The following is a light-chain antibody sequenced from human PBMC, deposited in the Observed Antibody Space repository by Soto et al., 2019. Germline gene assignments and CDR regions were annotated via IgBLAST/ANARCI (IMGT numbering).Light chain of an antibody. CDR3: CSYAGSSTPPYG. V-gene: IGLV2-23*02. CDR1: SSDVGSYNL. Sequence: QSALTQPASVSGSPGQSITISCTGTSSDVGSYNLVSWYQQHPGKAPKLMISEVSKRPSGVSNRFSGSKSGNTASLTISGLQAEDEADYYCCSYAGSSTPPYGFGTGTKVTVL. J-gene: IGLJ1*01. CDR2: EVS.